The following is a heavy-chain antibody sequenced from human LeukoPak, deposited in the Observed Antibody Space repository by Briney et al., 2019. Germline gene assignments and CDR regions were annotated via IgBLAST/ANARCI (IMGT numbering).Heavy chain of an antibody. CDR1: GGTFSSYA. Sequence: ASVKVSCKASGGTFSSYAISWVRQAPGQGLEWMGGIIPIFGTANYAQKFQGRVTITADESTSTAYMELSSLRSEDTAVYHCARSVRGSSGNFDYWGQGTLVTVSS. CDR3: ARSVRGSSGNFDY. CDR2: IIPIFGTA. V-gene: IGHV1-69*01. J-gene: IGHJ4*02. D-gene: IGHD3-22*01.